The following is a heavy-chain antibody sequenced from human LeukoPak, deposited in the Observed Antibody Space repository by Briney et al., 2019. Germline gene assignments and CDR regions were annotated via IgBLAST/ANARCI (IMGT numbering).Heavy chain of an antibody. CDR1: GYTFTTYA. CDR2: INVGNGNT. V-gene: IGHV1-3*01. Sequence: ASVKVSCKASGYTFTTYAIHWVRQAPGQSPEWMGWINVGNGNTKYSQKFQGRVTITRDTSASTAYMELSSLRSEDTAVYYCARLTVTPYYFDYWGQGPLVPVSS. D-gene: IGHD4-17*01. J-gene: IGHJ4*02. CDR3: ARLTVTPYYFDY.